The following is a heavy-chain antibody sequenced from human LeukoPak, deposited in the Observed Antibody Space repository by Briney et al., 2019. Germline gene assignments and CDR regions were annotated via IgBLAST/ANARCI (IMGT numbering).Heavy chain of an antibody. Sequence: ETLSLTCAVYGGSFSGYYWSWIRQPPGKGLEWVSVIYSGGTTNYADSVKGRFTISRDNSKNTLYLQMNSLRAEDTAMYYCATQGIRNSAFDNWGQGTLVTVSS. V-gene: IGHV3-53*05. D-gene: IGHD1-26*01. CDR2: IYSGGTT. CDR1: GGSFSGYY. CDR3: ATQGIRNSAFDN. J-gene: IGHJ4*02.